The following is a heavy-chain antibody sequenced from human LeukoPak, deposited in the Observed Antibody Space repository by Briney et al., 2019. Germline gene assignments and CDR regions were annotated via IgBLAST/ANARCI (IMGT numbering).Heavy chain of an antibody. CDR1: GGSFSGYY. Sequence: SETLSLTCAVHGGSFSGYYWTWIRQTPEKGLEWIGEMNPSGSTNYNPSLKSRVTISVDTSKNQFSLELSSVTAADTAVYYCARGRQDVTMIVVVMTAVSYYLDVWGKGTTVTVS. CDR3: ARGRQDVTMIVVVMTAVSYYLDV. V-gene: IGHV4-34*01. D-gene: IGHD3-22*01. CDR2: MNPSGST. J-gene: IGHJ6*03.